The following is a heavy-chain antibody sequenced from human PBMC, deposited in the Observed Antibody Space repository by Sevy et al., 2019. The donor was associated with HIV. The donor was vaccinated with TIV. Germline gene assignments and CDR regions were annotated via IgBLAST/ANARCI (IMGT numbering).Heavy chain of an antibody. V-gene: IGHV4-34*01. CDR2: ISHSGST. CDR3: ARGAPMVRVIILAPNDF. Sequence: SETLSLTCAVYGGSFSGFFWSWIRQPPGKGLEWIGEISHSGSTDYNPSLESRVTMSVDTSKNQFSLKLSSVTVADTAVYYCARGAPMVRVIILAPNDFWGQGTLVTVSS. CDR1: GGSFSGFF. J-gene: IGHJ4*02. D-gene: IGHD3-10*01.